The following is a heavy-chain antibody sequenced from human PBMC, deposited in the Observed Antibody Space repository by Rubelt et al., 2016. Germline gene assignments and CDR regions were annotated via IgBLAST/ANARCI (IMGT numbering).Heavy chain of an antibody. Sequence: QVQLVQSGAEVKKPGASVKVSCKASGYTFTGYYMHWVRQAPGQGLEWMVWINPNSGGTNYAQKFQGSVTTAWDTSISTAYMRLSRLRSDDTAVYYCARDLYKGPRWLVAYWGQGTLVTVSS. CDR3: ARDLYKGPRWLVAY. J-gene: IGHJ4*02. CDR2: INPNSGGT. CDR1: GYTFTGYY. D-gene: IGHD6-19*01. V-gene: IGHV1-2*02.